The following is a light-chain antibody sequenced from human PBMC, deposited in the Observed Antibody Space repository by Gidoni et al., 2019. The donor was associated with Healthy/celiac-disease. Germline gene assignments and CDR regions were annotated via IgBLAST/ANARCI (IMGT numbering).Light chain of an antibody. CDR2: NNN. CDR3: AACDDSLNGYV. V-gene: IGLV1-44*01. J-gene: IGLJ1*01. Sequence: QSVLTQPPSASGTPGQRVTISCSGSSSNIGSNTVNWYQQLPGTPPKPLTYNNNQRPSGVPVRFSGSKSGTSASLAISGLQSEDEADYYCAACDDSLNGYVFGTGTKVTVL. CDR1: SSNIGSNT.